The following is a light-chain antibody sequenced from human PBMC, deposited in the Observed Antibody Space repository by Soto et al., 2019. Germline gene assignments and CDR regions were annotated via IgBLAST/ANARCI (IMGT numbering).Light chain of an antibody. CDR3: QQYGSSPQT. Sequence: DIVLTQSPATLSLSPGERATLSCRASQSVSSSYLAWYQQKPGLAPRLLIYDASFRATGVPARFSGSGSGTEFTLTISRLEPEDFAAYYCQQYGSSPQTFGQGTKLEIK. CDR1: QSVSSSY. J-gene: IGKJ2*01. CDR2: DAS. V-gene: IGKV3D-20*01.